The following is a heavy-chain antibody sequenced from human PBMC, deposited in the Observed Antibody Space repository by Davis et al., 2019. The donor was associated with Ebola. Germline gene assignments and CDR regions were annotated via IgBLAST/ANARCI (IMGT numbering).Heavy chain of an antibody. J-gene: IGHJ6*02. D-gene: IGHD5-12*01. V-gene: IGHV3-30*18. CDR3: AKDRYSGYDFDLYYYYYGMDV. Sequence: GESLKISCAASGFTFSSYGMHWVRQAPGKGLAWVAVISYDGSNKYYPDSVKGRFTISRDNSKNTLYLQMNSLRAEDTAVYYCAKDRYSGYDFDLYYYYYGMDVWGQGTTVTVSS. CDR2: ISYDGSNK. CDR1: GFTFSSYG.